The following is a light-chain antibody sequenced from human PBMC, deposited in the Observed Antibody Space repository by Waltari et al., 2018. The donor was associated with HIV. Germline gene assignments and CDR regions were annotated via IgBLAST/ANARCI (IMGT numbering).Light chain of an antibody. CDR2: EGS. J-gene: IGLJ3*02. CDR1: NSDVWSYNL. CDR3: CSYAGGTTVV. V-gene: IGLV2-23*01. Sequence: QSALTQPASVSGSPGQSITISCTGTNSDVWSYNLVSWYQQHPGKAPKLIIYEGSKRPSGVSNRFSASKSGNTASLTISGLQAEDEADYYCCSYAGGTTVVFGGGTKLTVL.